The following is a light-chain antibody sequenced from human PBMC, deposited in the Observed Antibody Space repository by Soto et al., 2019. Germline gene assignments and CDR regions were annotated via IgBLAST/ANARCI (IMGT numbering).Light chain of an antibody. V-gene: IGKV3-11*01. CDR3: QQRSNGPPIT. CDR2: GAS. J-gene: IGKJ5*01. CDR1: QSVHNF. Sequence: EVVLTQSPATLSLSPGDRAALSCKASQSVHNFLAWYQQRPGQAPRLLIYGASNRAAGIPDRFSGSGSGTDFTLTINSLDPEDFAVYYCQQRSNGPPITFGQGTRLDI.